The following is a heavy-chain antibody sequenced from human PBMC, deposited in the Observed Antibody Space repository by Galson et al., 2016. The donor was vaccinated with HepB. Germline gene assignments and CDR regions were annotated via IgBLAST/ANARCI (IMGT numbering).Heavy chain of an antibody. CDR1: GFTLSTYW. D-gene: IGHD5-24*01. Sequence: SLRLSCAASGFTLSTYWMSWVRQAPGKGLEWVSSISGTGGGTYYADPVKGRFTISRDNSKNTLFLQMNSLRAEDTAVYYCAKEGDGYKDDAFDIWGQGTVVTVSS. CDR3: AKEGDGYKDDAFDI. V-gene: IGHV3-23*01. CDR2: ISGTGGGT. J-gene: IGHJ3*02.